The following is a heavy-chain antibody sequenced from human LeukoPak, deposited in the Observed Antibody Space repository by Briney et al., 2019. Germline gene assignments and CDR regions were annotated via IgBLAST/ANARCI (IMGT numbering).Heavy chain of an antibody. D-gene: IGHD3-3*01. Sequence: PGGSLRLSCAASGFAFSTYWMNWVRQAPGRGLEWVANIKEDGSERYYVYSVKGRFTISRDNAKNSLYMQMNSLRAEDTAVYYCAKPITIPGPTDGFDIWGKGTKVTVSS. CDR1: GFAFSTYW. CDR2: IKEDGSER. V-gene: IGHV3-7*01. J-gene: IGHJ3*02. CDR3: AKPITIPGPTDGFDI.